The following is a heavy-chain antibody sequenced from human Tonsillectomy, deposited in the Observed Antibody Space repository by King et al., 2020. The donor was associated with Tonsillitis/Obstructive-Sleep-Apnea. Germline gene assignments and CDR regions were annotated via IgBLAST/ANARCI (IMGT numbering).Heavy chain of an antibody. V-gene: IGHV3-33*01. Sequence: VQLVESGGGVVQPGRSLRLSCAASGFTFSSYGMHWVRQAPGKGLEWVAVIWYDGSNKYYADSGKGRFTISRDNSKNTLYLQMNSLRAEDTAVYYCASISWGLPEIGPGAFDIWGQGTMVTVSS. D-gene: IGHD1-14*01. CDR1: GFTFSSYG. CDR3: ASISWGLPEIGPGAFDI. J-gene: IGHJ3*02. CDR2: IWYDGSNK.